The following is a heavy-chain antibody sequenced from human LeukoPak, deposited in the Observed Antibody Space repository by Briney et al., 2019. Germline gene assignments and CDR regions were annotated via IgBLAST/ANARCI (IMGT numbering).Heavy chain of an antibody. J-gene: IGHJ4*02. V-gene: IGHV3-74*01. D-gene: IGHD2-15*01. Sequence: GGALRLSCAASGFTFSSYAMSWVRQAPGKGLVWVSRINSDGSSTNYADSVKGRFTISRDNAKSTLYLQMNSLRAEDTAVYYCARSLVAGIPRGGYGYWGQGTLITVSS. CDR3: ARSLVAGIPRGGYGY. CDR2: INSDGSST. CDR1: GFTFSSYA.